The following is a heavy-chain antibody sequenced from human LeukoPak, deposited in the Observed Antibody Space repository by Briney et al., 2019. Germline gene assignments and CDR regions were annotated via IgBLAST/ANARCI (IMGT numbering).Heavy chain of an antibody. V-gene: IGHV3-66*01. J-gene: IGHJ4*02. CDR3: ASLYYGGNNFDY. CDR2: IYSGGST. D-gene: IGHD4-23*01. CDR1: KFTVSSKY. Sequence: GESLRLSCAASKFTVSSKYMSWVRQAPGKGLEWVSVIYSGGSTHYADSVKGRFTISRDNSKNTLYLQMNSLRAEDTAVYYCASLYYGGNNFDYWGQGTLVTVSS.